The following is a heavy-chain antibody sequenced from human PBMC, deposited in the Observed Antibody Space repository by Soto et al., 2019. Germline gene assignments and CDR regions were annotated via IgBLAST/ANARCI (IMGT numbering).Heavy chain of an antibody. V-gene: IGHV3-48*02. CDR1: GFNFHTYT. D-gene: IGHD2-2*03. Sequence: DVQLVESGGGLVKPGGSLRLSCAASGFNFHTYTMTWVRQAPGKGLGWVSYISGTSETIFYADSVKGRFTISRDNAKNSLYLQLNSLRDEETAVYYCATGYCCSDNCHVTHCGQGTLVTVSS. J-gene: IGHJ4*02. CDR2: ISGTSETI. CDR3: ATGYCCSDNCHVTH.